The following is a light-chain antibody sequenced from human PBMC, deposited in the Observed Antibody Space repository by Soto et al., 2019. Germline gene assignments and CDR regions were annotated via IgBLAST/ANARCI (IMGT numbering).Light chain of an antibody. CDR2: DAS. CDR3: QQRKHWPPIT. J-gene: IGKJ5*01. CDR1: QSVSTS. V-gene: IGKV3-11*01. Sequence: EIVLTHSPATLSLSPGERATLSCRASQSVSTSLNWYQKKPGQAPRLVXYDASNRATGIPARFSGSGSGTDFTLTISSLEPEDFAVYYCQQRKHWPPITFGQGTRLEIK.